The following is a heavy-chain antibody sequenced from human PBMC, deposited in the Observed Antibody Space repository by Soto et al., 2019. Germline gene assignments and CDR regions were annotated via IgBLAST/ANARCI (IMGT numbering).Heavy chain of an antibody. CDR3: VRVKEELLWPNWFDP. J-gene: IGHJ5*02. V-gene: IGHV5-51*01. D-gene: IGHD1-26*01. Sequence: GESLKISCRGSGYNFNNYYIGWVRQMPGKGLEWMGIIYLDDSDTKYSSSFQGQVTISVDKSVSTAYLQWSSLKASDSAMYYCVRVKEELLWPNWFDPWGQGTQVTVSS. CDR2: IYLDDSDT. CDR1: GYNFNNYY.